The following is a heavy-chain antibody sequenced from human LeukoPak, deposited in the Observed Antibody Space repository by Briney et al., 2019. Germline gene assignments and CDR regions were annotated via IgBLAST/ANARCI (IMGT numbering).Heavy chain of an antibody. D-gene: IGHD2-21*01. J-gene: IGHJ4*02. CDR1: GFTFSDYW. CDR3: ATSPVISRD. Sequence: GGSLRLSCAASGFTFSDYWMHWVRHAPGKGLEWVARIYSDVRRIKYADSVKGRFTISRDNAKNTLYLQMNALRVEDTAVYYCATSPVISRDWGQGTLVTVSS. CDR2: IYSDVRRI. V-gene: IGHV3-74*03.